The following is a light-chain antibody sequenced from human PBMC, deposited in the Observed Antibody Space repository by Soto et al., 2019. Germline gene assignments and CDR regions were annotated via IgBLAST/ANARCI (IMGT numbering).Light chain of an antibody. CDR1: NNDIGNYKY. Sequence: QSVLTQPASVSGSPGQSITISCTGTNNDIGNYKYVSWYQQHPGKAPKLLIYEISNRPSGISNRFSGSKSGNTASLIISGLQAEDEADYYCCSYAGSYTYVVFGGGTKLTVL. CDR2: EIS. V-gene: IGLV2-14*01. CDR3: CSYAGSYTYVV. J-gene: IGLJ2*01.